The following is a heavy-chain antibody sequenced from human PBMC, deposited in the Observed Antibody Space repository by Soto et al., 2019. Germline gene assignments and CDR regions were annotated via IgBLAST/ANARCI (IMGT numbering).Heavy chain of an antibody. V-gene: IGHV3-23*01. Sequence: EVQVLESGGGLVQPGGSLRLSCEGSGFTVSSHAMTWIRQAPGKGPEWVSTITADGGTYYADSVKGRFAMSRDTSESTXXLQMHSLGAEDTAAYYSAPHVSCSGGSCQYDAFAIRGQGTMVTVSS. CDR1: GFTVSSHA. CDR3: APHVSCSGGSCQYDAFAI. J-gene: IGHJ3*02. D-gene: IGHD2-15*01. CDR2: ITADGGT.